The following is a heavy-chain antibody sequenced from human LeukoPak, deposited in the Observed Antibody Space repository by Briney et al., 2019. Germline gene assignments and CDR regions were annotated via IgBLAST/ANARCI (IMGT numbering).Heavy chain of an antibody. CDR2: IYYSGST. Sequence: PSQTLSLTCTVSGGSISSGSYYWSWIRQPAGKGLEWIGSIYYSGSTYYNPSLKSRVTISVDTSKNQFSLKLSSVTAADTAVYYCARLAAAGSYFDYWGQGTLVTVSS. D-gene: IGHD6-13*01. CDR1: GGSISSGSYY. J-gene: IGHJ4*02. CDR3: ARLAAAGSYFDY. V-gene: IGHV4-39*01.